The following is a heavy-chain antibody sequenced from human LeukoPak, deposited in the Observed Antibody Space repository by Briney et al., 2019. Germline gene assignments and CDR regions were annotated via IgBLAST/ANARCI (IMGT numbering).Heavy chain of an antibody. CDR3: ARDHFNYYDSGGILRDAFDI. D-gene: IGHD3-22*01. CDR1: GFTVSSNY. CDR2: IYSGGST. J-gene: IGHJ3*02. Sequence: GGSLRLSCAASGFTVSSNYMSWVRQAPGKGLEWVSVIYSGGSTYYADSVKGRFTISRDNSKNTLYLQMNSLRAEDTAVYYCARDHFNYYDSGGILRDAFDIWGQGTMVTVSS. V-gene: IGHV3-66*01.